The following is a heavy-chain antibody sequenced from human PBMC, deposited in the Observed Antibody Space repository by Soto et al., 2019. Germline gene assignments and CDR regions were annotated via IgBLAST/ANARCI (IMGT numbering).Heavy chain of an antibody. D-gene: IGHD3-10*01. J-gene: IGHJ4*02. Sequence: QVQLVASGGGVVQPGRSLRLSFAASGFTFSSYGMHWVRQAPGKGLELVAVISYDGSNKYYADFVKGRFTISRHNSKNTLYLQMHSLRAEDKAVYYCAKVKTLYYGYGALDYWGQGTLVRVCS. V-gene: IGHV3-30*18. CDR3: AKVKTLYYGYGALDY. CDR2: ISYDGSNK. CDR1: GFTFSSYG.